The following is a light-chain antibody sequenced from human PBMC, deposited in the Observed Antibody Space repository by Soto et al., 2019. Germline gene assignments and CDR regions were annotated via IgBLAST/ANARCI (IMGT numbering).Light chain of an antibody. CDR1: QSVGKY. V-gene: IGKV3D-11*02. Sequence: IVMTQSPATLSLSPGERATLSCRASQSVGKYLVWYQQKPGQAPRLLIYDASNRATGIPARFSGSGSGTDFTLTISSLEPEEAAGYYCSYRCNRQLRTSGQGTKV. J-gene: IGKJ1*01. CDR2: DAS. CDR3: SYRCNRQLRT.